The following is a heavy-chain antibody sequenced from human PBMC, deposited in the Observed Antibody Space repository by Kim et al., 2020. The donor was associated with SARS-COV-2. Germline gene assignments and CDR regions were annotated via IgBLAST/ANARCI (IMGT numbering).Heavy chain of an antibody. CDR2: IIPIFGTA. CDR1: GGTFSSYA. Sequence: SVKVSCKASGGTFSSYAISWVRQAPGQGLEWMGGIIPIFGTANYAQKFQGRVTITADESTSTAYMELSSLRSEDTAVYYCARDSSPRYSSSWYSAYYYGMDVWGQGTTVTVSS. D-gene: IGHD6-13*01. V-gene: IGHV1-69*13. CDR3: ARDSSPRYSSSWYSAYYYGMDV. J-gene: IGHJ6*02.